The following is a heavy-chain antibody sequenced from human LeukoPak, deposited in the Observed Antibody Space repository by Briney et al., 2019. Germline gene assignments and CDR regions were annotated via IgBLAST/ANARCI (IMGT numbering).Heavy chain of an antibody. Sequence: SVKVSCKASGGTFSSYAISWVRQAPGQGLEWMGGIIPIFGTANYAQKFQGRVTITADESTSTAYMELRSLRSDDTAVYYCARVVGATMLDYWGQGTLVTVSS. J-gene: IGHJ4*02. CDR1: GGTFSSYA. CDR2: IIPIFGTA. CDR3: ARVVGATMLDY. D-gene: IGHD1-26*01. V-gene: IGHV1-69*13.